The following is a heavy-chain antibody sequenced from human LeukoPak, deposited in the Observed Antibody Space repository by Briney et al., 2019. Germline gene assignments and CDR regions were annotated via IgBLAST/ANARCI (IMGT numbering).Heavy chain of an antibody. Sequence: SETLSLTCTVSGGSISSYYWSWIRQPPGKGLEWIGYIYYSGSTNYNPSLKSRVTISVDTSKNQFSLKLSSVTAADTAVYYCAGYSSGYNDYWGQGTLVTVSS. CDR2: IYYSGST. CDR1: GGSISSYY. V-gene: IGHV4-59*01. D-gene: IGHD3-10*01. CDR3: AGYSSGYNDY. J-gene: IGHJ4*02.